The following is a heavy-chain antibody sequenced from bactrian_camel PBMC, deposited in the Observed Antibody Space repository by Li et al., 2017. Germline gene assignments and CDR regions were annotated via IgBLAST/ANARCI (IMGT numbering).Heavy chain of an antibody. CDR1: GYTDSSYC. D-gene: IGHD5*01. V-gene: IGHV3S1*01. CDR2: VHTGGGGS. CDR3: AAAVGGAGWSGPLGASTYDV. Sequence: HVQLVESGGGSVQAGGSLKLSCEASGYTDSSYCMGWFRQAPGKQREGLAAVHTGGGGSYYADSVKGRFTISQDSAKAALYLEMSALTPNDTAVYHCAAAVGGAGWSGPLGASTYDVWGQGTQVTVS. J-gene: IGHJ4*01.